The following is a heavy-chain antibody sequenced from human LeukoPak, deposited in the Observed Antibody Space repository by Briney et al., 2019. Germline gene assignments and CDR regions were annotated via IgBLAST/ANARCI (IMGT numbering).Heavy chain of an antibody. D-gene: IGHD1-26*01. Sequence: SQTLSLTCAISWNTVSNKNAAWNWIRQSPSRGLEWLGRTYYRSKWYNDYAVSVKGRIDIDPDTSKNQFSLRLNPVTPEDTDVNLRGGEALGATMANWGQGTLVTVSS. V-gene: IGHV6-1*01. CDR2: TYYRSKWYN. CDR3: GGEALGATMAN. J-gene: IGHJ4*02. CDR1: WNTVSNKNAA.